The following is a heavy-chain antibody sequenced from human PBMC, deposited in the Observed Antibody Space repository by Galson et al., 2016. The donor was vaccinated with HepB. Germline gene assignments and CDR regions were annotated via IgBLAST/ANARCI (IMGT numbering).Heavy chain of an antibody. Sequence: SLRLSCAASGFTFSSYATSWVRQAPGKGLEWVSSISSSSSYIYYADSVKGRFTISRDNAKNSLYLQMNSLRAEDTAVYYCARGDIVGAIFDYWGQGTLVTVSS. CDR1: GFTFSSYA. CDR3: ARGDIVGAIFDY. J-gene: IGHJ4*02. V-gene: IGHV3-21*01. CDR2: ISSSSSYI. D-gene: IGHD1-26*01.